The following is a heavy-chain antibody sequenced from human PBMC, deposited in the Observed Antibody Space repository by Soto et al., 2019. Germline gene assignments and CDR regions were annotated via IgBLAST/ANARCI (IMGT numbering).Heavy chain of an antibody. CDR1: GYTFTSYG. CDR3: ASNSEATRLRFLEWTWAPRGEDYGMDV. V-gene: IGHV1-18*04. Sequence: QVQLVQSGAEVKKPGASVKVSCKASGYTFTSYGISWVRQAPGQGLEWMGWISAYNGNTNYAQKLQGRVTMTTDTTTSTGYMELRSLRSDDTAVYYCASNSEATRLRFLEWTWAPRGEDYGMDVWGQGTTVTVSS. D-gene: IGHD3-3*01. CDR2: ISAYNGNT. J-gene: IGHJ6*02.